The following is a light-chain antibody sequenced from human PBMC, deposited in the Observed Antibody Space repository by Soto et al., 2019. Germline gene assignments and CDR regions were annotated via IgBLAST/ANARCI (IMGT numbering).Light chain of an antibody. V-gene: IGKV1-5*03. Sequence: DIKMTQSPSTLSASVGDRVTITCRASQSISSWLAWYQQKPGKAPKLLIYKASSLESGVPSRFSGSGSGTEFTLTISSLQPDEFATYYCQHYKSYSTFGQGTKVEIK. CDR2: KAS. CDR3: QHYKSYST. CDR1: QSISSW. J-gene: IGKJ1*01.